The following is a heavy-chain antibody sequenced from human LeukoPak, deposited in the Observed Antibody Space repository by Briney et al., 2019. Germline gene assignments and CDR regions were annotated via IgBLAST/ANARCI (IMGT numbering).Heavy chain of an antibody. Sequence: GGSLRLSCAASGFTFSSYAMIWVRQAPGKGLEWVSVISGSGGNTYCGDSVKGRFIMSRDNSNNTLYLQMNSLRAEDTAVYYCAKALPRGYYYDSSGLDIWGQGTMVTVSS. V-gene: IGHV3-23*01. D-gene: IGHD3-22*01. CDR1: GFTFSSYA. CDR2: ISGSGGNT. CDR3: AKALPRGYYYDSSGLDI. J-gene: IGHJ3*02.